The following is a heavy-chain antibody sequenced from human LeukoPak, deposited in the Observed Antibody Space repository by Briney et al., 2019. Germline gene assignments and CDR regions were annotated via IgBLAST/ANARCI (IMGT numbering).Heavy chain of an antibody. V-gene: IGHV3-64*01. J-gene: IGHJ6*03. D-gene: IGHD2-2*02. CDR2: ISSNGGST. CDR1: GFTFSSYA. Sequence: PGGSLRLSCAAYGFTFSSYAMHWVRQAPGKGLEYVSAISSNGGSTYYANSVKGRFTISRDNSKNTLYLQMGSLRAEDMAVYYCARDSVVVPAAIGVFYYYYYMDVWGKGTTVTVSS. CDR3: ARDSVVVPAAIGVFYYYYYMDV.